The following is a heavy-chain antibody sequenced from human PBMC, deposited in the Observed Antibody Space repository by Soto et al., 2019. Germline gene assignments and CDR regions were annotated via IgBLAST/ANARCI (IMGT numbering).Heavy chain of an antibody. CDR1: GFTFSSYA. CDR2: ISYHGSNE. CDR3: SRERVEYGEHQQCVTDV. J-gene: IGHJ6*02. V-gene: IGHV3-30-3*01. D-gene: IGHD3-10*01. Sequence: QVQLVESGGGVVQPGRSLRLSCAASGFTFSSYAMHWVRQAPGKGLEWLAVISYHGSNEYYADSVKGRFTISRDNSKNTLYLQMNSLRREDTAVYYCSRERVEYGEHQQCVTDVWGQGTTVT.